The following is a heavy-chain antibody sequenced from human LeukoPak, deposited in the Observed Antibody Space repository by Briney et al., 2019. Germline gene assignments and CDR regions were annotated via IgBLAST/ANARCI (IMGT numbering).Heavy chain of an antibody. CDR2: ISGSGGST. J-gene: IGHJ5*02. Sequence: GSLRLSCAASGFTCSSDAMSWVRQAPGKGLEWGSTISGSGGSTYYADSVKGRFTISRDNSKNTLHLQMNSLRGEDTAVYYCAKDTHGDYLSWLDPWGQGTLVTVSS. V-gene: IGHV3-23*01. CDR3: AKDTHGDYLSWLDP. D-gene: IGHD4-17*01. CDR1: GFTCSSDA.